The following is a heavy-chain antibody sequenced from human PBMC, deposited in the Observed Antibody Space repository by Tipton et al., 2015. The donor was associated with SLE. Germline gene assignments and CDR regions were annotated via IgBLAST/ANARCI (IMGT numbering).Heavy chain of an antibody. CDR1: GFTLRSYT. V-gene: IGHV3-21*01. D-gene: IGHD3-10*01. Sequence: QLVQSGGGLVKSGGSLRLSCAASGFTLRSYTMNWVRQAPGKGLEWVSSISGDSSYIFYADSLKGRFTISRDNAKNSLYLQMNSLRAEDTAVYYCARGQGRGVGYYYGMDVWGQGTTVTVSS. CDR3: ARGQGRGVGYYYGMDV. CDR2: ISGDSSYI. J-gene: IGHJ6*02.